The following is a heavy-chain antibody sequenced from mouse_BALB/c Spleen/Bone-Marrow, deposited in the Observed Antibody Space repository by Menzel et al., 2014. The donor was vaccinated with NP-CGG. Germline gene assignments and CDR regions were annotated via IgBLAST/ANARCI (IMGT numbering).Heavy chain of an antibody. CDR1: GFTFSDFY. CDR2: SRNKAKYYTT. V-gene: IGHV7-1*02. CDR3: ARDVGYGNYFVY. J-gene: IGHJ3*01. D-gene: IGHD2-10*02. Sequence: VQLKDSGGGLVQPGDSLRLSCATSGFTFSDFYMEWVRQPPGKRLEWIAASRNKAKYYTTEYSASVKGRFIVSRDTSQSVLYLRMNALRAEDTAIYYCARDVGYGNYFVYWGQGTLVTVSA.